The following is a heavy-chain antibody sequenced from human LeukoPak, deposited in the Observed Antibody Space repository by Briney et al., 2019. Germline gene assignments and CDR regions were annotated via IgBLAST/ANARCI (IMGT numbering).Heavy chain of an antibody. J-gene: IGHJ4*02. CDR3: AKGDTVTTSFFDY. CDR1: GFTFSSYA. D-gene: IGHD4-17*01. V-gene: IGHV3-23*01. Sequence: GGSLRLSCAASGFTFSSYAMSWVRQAPGKGLGWVSAISGSGGSTYYADSVKGRFTISRDNSKNTLYLQMNSLRAEDTAVYYCAKGDTVTTSFFDYWGQGTLVTVSS. CDR2: ISGSGGST.